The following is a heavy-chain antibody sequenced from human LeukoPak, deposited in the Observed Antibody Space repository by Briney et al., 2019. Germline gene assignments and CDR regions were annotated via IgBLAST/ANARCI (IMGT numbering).Heavy chain of an antibody. CDR2: LYDRGRT. Sequence: SETLSLTCTVSGGSISYYYWNWIRQPPGKGLEWIGYLYDRGRTNYNPSLKSRVTISVDTSRNQSSMKLRYVTAADTAVYSCARGPHRYNFDYWGQGTLVTVSS. J-gene: IGHJ4*02. D-gene: IGHD1-1*01. CDR3: ARGPHRYNFDY. CDR1: GGSISYYY. V-gene: IGHV4-59*01.